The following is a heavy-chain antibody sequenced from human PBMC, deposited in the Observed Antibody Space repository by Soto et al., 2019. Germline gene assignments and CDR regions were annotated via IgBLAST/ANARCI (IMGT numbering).Heavy chain of an antibody. CDR2: INHSRTT. CDR3: ARDRDPHYYYGMDV. V-gene: IGHV4-34*01. J-gene: IGHJ6*02. Sequence: SETLSLTCAVYGGSFSGYYWNWIRQPPGKGLEWIGEINHSRTTNYNPSLKSRITISVDTSNNRFSLKLTSVTAADTAVYYCARDRDPHYYYGMDVWGQGTTVTVSS. CDR1: GGSFSGYY.